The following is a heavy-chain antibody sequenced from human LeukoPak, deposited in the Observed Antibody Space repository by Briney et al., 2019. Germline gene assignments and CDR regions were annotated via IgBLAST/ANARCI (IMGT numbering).Heavy chain of an antibody. CDR1: GFTFSNYW. J-gene: IGHJ4*02. CDR3: ARRRALYDY. Sequence: GGSLRLSCAASGFTFSNYWMHWVRQAPGKGLEWVAVISYDGSNKYYADSVKGRFTISRDNSKNTLYLQMNSLRAEDTAVYYCARRRALYDYWGQGTLVTVSS. D-gene: IGHD2-2*02. CDR2: ISYDGSNK. V-gene: IGHV3-30*03.